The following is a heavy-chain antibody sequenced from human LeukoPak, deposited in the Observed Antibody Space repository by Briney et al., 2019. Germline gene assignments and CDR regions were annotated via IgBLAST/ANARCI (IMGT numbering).Heavy chain of an antibody. CDR1: GGSISSNTYY. Sequence: SETLSLTCTVSGGSISSNTYYWGWIRQPPGRGLEWIGSIYYSGSTYYNPSLKSRVTISVDTSKNQFSLKLSSVTAADTAVYYCARDYQGGYGDKTVDYWGQGTLVTVSS. CDR3: ARDYQGGYGDKTVDY. V-gene: IGHV4-39*07. D-gene: IGHD5-18*01. CDR2: IYYSGST. J-gene: IGHJ4*02.